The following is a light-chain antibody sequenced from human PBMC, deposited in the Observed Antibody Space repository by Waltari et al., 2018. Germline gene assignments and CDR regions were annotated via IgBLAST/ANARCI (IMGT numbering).Light chain of an antibody. CDR3: ATWDDGLSGV. CDR1: SSNIGTHY. V-gene: IGLV1-47*01. CDR2: KDD. Sequence: HSVLTQPPSASGTPGQRVTISCSGSSSNIGTHYVDWYQQLPGTAPKLLMYKDDQRPSGVPARFSGSKSGTSASLAISGRRSEDEADYYCATWDDGLSGVFGGGTKLTVL. J-gene: IGLJ2*01.